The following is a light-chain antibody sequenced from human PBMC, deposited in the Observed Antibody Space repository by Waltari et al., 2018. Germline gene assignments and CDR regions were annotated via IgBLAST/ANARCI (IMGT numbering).Light chain of an antibody. Sequence: DIVMTQSPDSLAVSLGERATINCKSSQSVLYSSNNLNCLAWYQQKPGQPPKLLISWASTRESGVPDRFSGSGSGTDFTLTISSLQAEDVAVYYCQQFYSTPYTFGQGTKLEIK. V-gene: IGKV4-1*01. J-gene: IGKJ2*01. CDR2: WAS. CDR3: QQFYSTPYT. CDR1: QSVLYSSNNLNC.